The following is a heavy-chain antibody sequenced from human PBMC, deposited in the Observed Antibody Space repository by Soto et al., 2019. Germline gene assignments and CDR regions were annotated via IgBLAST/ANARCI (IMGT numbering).Heavy chain of an antibody. CDR2: INNDGSST. CDR1: GFIFSNYW. CDR3: AKRDVGAGYHH. D-gene: IGHD2-2*01. V-gene: IGHV3-74*01. Sequence: EVHLVESGGGLVQPGGSLRLSCTASGFIFSNYWIHWVRQAPGEGLVWVSRINNDGSSTDYVDSVKGRFTISRDNAKNTLYLQMNSLRAEDTAVYYCAKRDVGAGYHHWGQGTLVTVSS. J-gene: IGHJ1*01.